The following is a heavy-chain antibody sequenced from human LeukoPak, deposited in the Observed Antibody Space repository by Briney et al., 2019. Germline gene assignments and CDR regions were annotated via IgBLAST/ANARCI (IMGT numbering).Heavy chain of an antibody. Sequence: SVKVSCKASGYTFTSYYIHWVRQAPGQGLEWMGGIIPIFGTANYAQKFQGRVTITADKSTSTAYMELSSLRSEDTAVYYCARAGVYYGSGIPFDPWGQGTLVTVSS. CDR3: ARAGVYYGSGIPFDP. CDR1: GYTFTSYY. J-gene: IGHJ5*02. CDR2: IIPIFGTA. V-gene: IGHV1-69*06. D-gene: IGHD3-10*01.